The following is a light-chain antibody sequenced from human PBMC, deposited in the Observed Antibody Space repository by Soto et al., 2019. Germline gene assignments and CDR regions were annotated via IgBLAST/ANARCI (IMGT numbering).Light chain of an antibody. J-gene: IGLJ1*01. Sequence: QSVLTQPASVSGSPGQSITISCTGASRDIGTSNLVSWYQQYPGKAPKLMIYEVTKRPSGISYRFSGSKSGNTASLTISGLQPEDVADYYSSSYAVFSISLFVFVTG. V-gene: IGLV2-23*02. CDR2: EVT. CDR1: SRDIGTSNL. CDR3: SSYAVFSISLFV.